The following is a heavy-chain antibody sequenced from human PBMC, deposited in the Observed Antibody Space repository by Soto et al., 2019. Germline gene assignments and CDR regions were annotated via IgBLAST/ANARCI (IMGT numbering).Heavy chain of an antibody. J-gene: IGHJ5*02. CDR1: AGFLSTLYW. Sequence: SETLTRTCSVCAGFLSTLYWWSWVRQPPGKGLEWIGEIHQSGSTNYRPSLKSRVTISVDKSKNQFSLNLRSTTAADTAVYYCARREYYDSTGYFPSWGQGTLVTVS. D-gene: IGHD3-22*01. CDR2: IHQSGST. V-gene: IGHV4-4*02. CDR3: ARREYYDSTGYFPS.